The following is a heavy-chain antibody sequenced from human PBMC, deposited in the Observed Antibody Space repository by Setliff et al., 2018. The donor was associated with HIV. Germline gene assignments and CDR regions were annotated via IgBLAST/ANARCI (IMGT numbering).Heavy chain of an antibody. J-gene: IGHJ4*02. CDR2: IYYSGNS. V-gene: IGHV4-59*02. Sequence: LSLTCSVSGASVNNYYWSWIRQPPGKGLEWIGKIYYSGNSYYNPSLNSRVSISVDTSKNQISLHLRSVTAADTAVYYCARGRPPMEGWGDYFDYWGQGTLVTVSS. CDR3: ARGRPPMEGWGDYFDY. D-gene: IGHD3-3*01. CDR1: GASVNNYY.